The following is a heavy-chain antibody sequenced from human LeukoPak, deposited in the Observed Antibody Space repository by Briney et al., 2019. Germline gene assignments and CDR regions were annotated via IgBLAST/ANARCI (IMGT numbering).Heavy chain of an antibody. J-gene: IGHJ4*02. CDR1: GYTFTGYY. CDR3: ARDFGDYGGFDY. CDR2: INPNSGGT. V-gene: IGHV1-2*02. D-gene: IGHD4-17*01. Sequence: ASVKVSCTASGYTFTGYYMHWVRQAPGQGLEWMGWINPNSGGTNYAQKFQGRVTMTRDTSISTAYMELSRLRSDDTAVYYCARDFGDYGGFDYWGQGTLVTVSS.